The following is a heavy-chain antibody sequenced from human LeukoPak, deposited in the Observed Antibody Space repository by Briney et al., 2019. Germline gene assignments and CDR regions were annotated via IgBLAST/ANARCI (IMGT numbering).Heavy chain of an antibody. J-gene: IGHJ6*03. Sequence: GGSLRLSCAASGFTFSSYEMNWVRQAPGKGLGWVSSISSSSSYIYYADSVKGRFTISRDNAKNSLYLQMNSLRAEDTAVYYCARSTVTYYYYYMDVWGKGTTVTISS. CDR2: ISSSSSYI. CDR1: GFTFSSYE. V-gene: IGHV3-21*01. CDR3: ARSTVTYYYYYMDV. D-gene: IGHD4-17*01.